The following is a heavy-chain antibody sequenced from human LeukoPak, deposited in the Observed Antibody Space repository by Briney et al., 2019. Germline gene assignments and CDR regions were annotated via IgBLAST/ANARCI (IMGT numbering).Heavy chain of an antibody. J-gene: IGHJ6*03. CDR1: GGSISSYY. CDR2: IYYSGST. Sequence: SETLSLTCTVSGGSISSYYWSWIRQPPGKGLEYIGYIYYSGSTNYNPSLKSRLTISVDTSKNQFSLKLSSVTAADTAVYYCARETSQKGAHYMDVWGKGTTVTISS. D-gene: IGHD3-16*01. CDR3: ARETSQKGAHYMDV. V-gene: IGHV4-59*01.